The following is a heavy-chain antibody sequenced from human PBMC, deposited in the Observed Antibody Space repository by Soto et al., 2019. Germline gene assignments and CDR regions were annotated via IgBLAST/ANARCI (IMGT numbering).Heavy chain of an antibody. Sequence: EVQLVESGGGLVQPGGSLRLSCTTSGFTFSSHHMNWARQAPGKGLEWLSYITSDSSRIVYADTVEGRFTTSRDNDKNSLYLQMDSLTAEDTDVYYCARDWWSTLTYSWGQGTLVTVSS. CDR3: ARDWWSTLTYS. CDR2: ITSDSSRI. CDR1: GFTFSSHH. V-gene: IGHV3-48*01. D-gene: IGHD2-8*02. J-gene: IGHJ4*02.